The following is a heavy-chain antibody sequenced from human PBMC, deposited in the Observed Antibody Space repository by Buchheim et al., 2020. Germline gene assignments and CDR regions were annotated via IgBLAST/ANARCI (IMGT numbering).Heavy chain of an antibody. CDR2: INEDGSHT. CDR1: GFTFGRYW. CDR3: SKDMSGAEDP. V-gene: IGHV3-74*03. Sequence: EVQVVESGGGLVQPGGSLRLSCAASGFTFGRYWMHWVRQAPGGALVWVSRINEDGSHTTYTDSVKGRFTISRDNAKNTLYLQMNSLTAEDTAVYYCSKDMSGAEDPWGQGTL. J-gene: IGHJ5*02. D-gene: IGHD2-15*01.